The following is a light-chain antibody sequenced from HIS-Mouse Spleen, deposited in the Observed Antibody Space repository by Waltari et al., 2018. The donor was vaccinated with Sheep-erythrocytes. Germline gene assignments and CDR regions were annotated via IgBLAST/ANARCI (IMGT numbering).Light chain of an antibody. CDR2: DVS. CDR3: CSYAGSYTFWV. V-gene: IGLV2-11*01. CDR1: SSDVGGYNY. Sequence: QSALTQPRPMSGSPGQSATISCTGTSSDVGGYNYVSWYQQHPGKAPKLMIYDVSKRPSGVPDRFSGSKSGNTASLTISGLQAEDEADYYCCSYAGSYTFWVFGGGTKLTVL. J-gene: IGLJ3*02.